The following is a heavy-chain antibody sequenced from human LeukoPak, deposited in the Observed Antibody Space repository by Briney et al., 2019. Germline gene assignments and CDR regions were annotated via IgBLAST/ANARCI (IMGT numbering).Heavy chain of an antibody. CDR1: GFTFSSYA. Sequence: QTGGSLRLSCAASGFTFSSYAMHWVRQAPGKGLEWVAVISYDRSNKYYADSVKGRFTISRDNSKNTLYLQMNSLRAGDTAVYYCARGYSSSWYGHFDYWGQGTLVTVSS. D-gene: IGHD6-13*01. CDR2: ISYDRSNK. J-gene: IGHJ4*02. CDR3: ARGYSSSWYGHFDY. V-gene: IGHV3-30-3*01.